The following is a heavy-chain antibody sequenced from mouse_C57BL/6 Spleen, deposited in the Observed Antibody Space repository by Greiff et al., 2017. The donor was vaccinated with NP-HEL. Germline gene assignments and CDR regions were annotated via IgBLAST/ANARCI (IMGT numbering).Heavy chain of an antibody. Sequence: QVQLQQPGAELVKPGASVKLSCKASGYTFTSYWMQWVKQRPGQGLEWIGEIDPSDSYTNYNQKFKGKATLTVDTSSSTAYMQLSSLTSEDSAVYYCARSPSLTTVVAPYYFDYWGQGTTLTVSS. D-gene: IGHD1-1*01. CDR1: GYTFTSYW. CDR2: IDPSDSYT. CDR3: ARSPSLTTVVAPYYFDY. J-gene: IGHJ2*01. V-gene: IGHV1-50*01.